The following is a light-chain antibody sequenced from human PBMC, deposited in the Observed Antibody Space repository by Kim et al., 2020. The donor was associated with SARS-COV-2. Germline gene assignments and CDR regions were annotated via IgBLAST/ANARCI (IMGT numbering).Light chain of an antibody. V-gene: IGKV3-20*01. CDR2: GAS. CDR1: RSVSSSY. J-gene: IGKJ1*01. Sequence: SPGERAALSCRASRSVSSSYLAWYQQKPGQAPRLLIYGASSRATGIPDRFSGSGSGTDFTLTISRLEPEDFAVYYCQQHGDSPTFGQGTKVDI. CDR3: QQHGDSPT.